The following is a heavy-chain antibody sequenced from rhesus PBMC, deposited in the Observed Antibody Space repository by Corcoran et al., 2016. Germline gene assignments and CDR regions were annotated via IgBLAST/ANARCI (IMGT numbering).Heavy chain of an antibody. CDR3: ARTRIAMIVVITGGYFDY. J-gene: IGHJ4*01. D-gene: IGHD3-28*01. V-gene: IGHV4S10*01. CDR2: IYGSSTST. Sequence: QVQLEESGPGVVKPSETLSLTCAVSGGSISDSYRWSWIRQPPGKGLECIGYIYGSSTSTNYNPSLKSPGTISKDTSKNQFSLNLSSVTAADTAVYYCARTRIAMIVVITGGYFDYWGQGVLVTVSS. CDR1: GGSISDSYR.